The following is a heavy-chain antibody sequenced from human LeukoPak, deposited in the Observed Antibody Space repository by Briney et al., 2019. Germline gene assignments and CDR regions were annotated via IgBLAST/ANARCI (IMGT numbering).Heavy chain of an antibody. J-gene: IGHJ4*02. D-gene: IGHD2-2*01. Sequence: GGSLRLSCAVSGFTFSSYWMHWVRHAPGKGLVWVARITSDGSSTAYADSVKGRFTISRDNTKNTLYLHMNNLRAEDTAVYYCARARCSRTSCNTESDYWGQGTLVTVSS. CDR1: GFTFSSYW. CDR3: ARARCSRTSCNTESDY. V-gene: IGHV3-74*01. CDR2: ITSDGSST.